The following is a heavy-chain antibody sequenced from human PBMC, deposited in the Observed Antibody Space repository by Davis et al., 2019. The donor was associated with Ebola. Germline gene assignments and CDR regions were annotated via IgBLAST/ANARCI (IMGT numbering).Heavy chain of an antibody. Sequence: GGSLRLSCAASGFTFSDYYMSWIRQAPGKGLEWVSYISSSSSYTNYADSVKGRFTISRDNSKNTLYLQMNSLRAEDTAVYYCATRGYCSGGSCYPVLRYWGQGTLVTVSS. V-gene: IGHV3-11*06. D-gene: IGHD2-15*01. CDR3: ATRGYCSGGSCYPVLRY. CDR2: ISSSSSYT. CDR1: GFTFSDYY. J-gene: IGHJ4*02.